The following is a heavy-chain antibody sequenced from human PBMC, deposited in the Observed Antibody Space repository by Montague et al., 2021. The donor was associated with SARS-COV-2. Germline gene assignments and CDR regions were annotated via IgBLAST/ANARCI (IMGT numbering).Heavy chain of an antibody. Sequence: PPLVKPTQTLTLTCVFSGFSLNTDGVGVAWFRRPPGKALEWLALIYWDGDQRYSPSLKTRVTITKDTSRNRVVLTMTNLDPVDTATYYCARRYDFYRAEAFDVWGQGTMVTVSS. V-gene: IGHV2-5*02. CDR1: GFSLNTDGVG. J-gene: IGHJ3*01. D-gene: IGHD3-3*01. CDR3: ARRYDFYRAEAFDV. CDR2: IYWDGDQ.